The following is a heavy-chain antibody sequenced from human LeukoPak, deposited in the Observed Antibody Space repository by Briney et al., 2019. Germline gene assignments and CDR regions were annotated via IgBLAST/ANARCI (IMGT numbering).Heavy chain of an antibody. D-gene: IGHD1-26*01. CDR3: ARYTTPFDY. J-gene: IGHJ4*02. CDR1: GGSFSGYY. CDR2: INHSGST. Sequence: SETLSLTCAVYGGSFSGYYWSWIRQPPGKGLEWIGEINHSGSTNYNPSLKSRVTISVDTSKNQFSLKLSSVTAADTAVYYCARYTTPFDYWGQGTLVTVSA. V-gene: IGHV4-34*01.